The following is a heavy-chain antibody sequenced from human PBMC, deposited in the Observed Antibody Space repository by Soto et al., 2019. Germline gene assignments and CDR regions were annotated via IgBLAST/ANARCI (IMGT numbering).Heavy chain of an antibody. Sequence: SETLSLTCTVSGGSISSDYWNWIRQPPGKGLEWIGNIYYSGSTNYNPSLTSRVTISVDTSKNQFSLKLSSVTAADAAVYYCARLGKWNNYFDYWGQGTLVTVSS. D-gene: IGHD1-20*01. J-gene: IGHJ4*02. V-gene: IGHV4-59*01. CDR2: IYYSGST. CDR1: GGSISSDY. CDR3: ARLGKWNNYFDY.